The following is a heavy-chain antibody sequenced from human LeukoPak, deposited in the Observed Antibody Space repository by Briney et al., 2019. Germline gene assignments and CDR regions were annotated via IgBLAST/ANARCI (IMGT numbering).Heavy chain of an antibody. D-gene: IGHD2-15*01. V-gene: IGHV1-46*04. CDR3: ARAGNGYCSGGSCYPMGY. CDR2: IHPSGGST. Sequence: ASVKVSCKASGYTFTNYYMHWVRQAPGQGLEWMGIIHPSGGSTNYAQKLQGRVTMTRDTSTSTVYMELSRLRSDDTAVYYCARAGNGYCSGGSCYPMGYWGQGTLVTVSS. CDR1: GYTFTNYY. J-gene: IGHJ4*02.